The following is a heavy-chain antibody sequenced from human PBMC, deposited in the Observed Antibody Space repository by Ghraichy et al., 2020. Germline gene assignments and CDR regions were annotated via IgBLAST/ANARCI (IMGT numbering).Heavy chain of an antibody. Sequence: GSLRLSCAASGFTFSNYAMSWLRQAPGKGLEWVSAIRGSGVKTYYADSVKGRFTVSRDNSKNSLYLQMNSLRAEDTAVYYCAKEMDTRGWYSADYWGQGTLVTVSS. D-gene: IGHD6-19*01. V-gene: IGHV3-23*01. CDR2: IRGSGVKT. CDR3: AKEMDTRGWYSADY. J-gene: IGHJ4*02. CDR1: GFTFSNYA.